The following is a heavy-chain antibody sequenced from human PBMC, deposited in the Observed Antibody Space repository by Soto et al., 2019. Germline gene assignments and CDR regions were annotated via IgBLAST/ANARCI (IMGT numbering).Heavy chain of an antibody. CDR1: GGTFSSYA. CDR2: VIPIFGTA. V-gene: IGHV1-69*13. D-gene: IGHD3-3*01. CDR3: ARYQFGVVHGFAFDI. Sequence: GSAVKPSRKGSGGTFSSYAISWVRQAPGQGLEWMGGVIPIFGTANYAQKFQGRVTITADESPSTAYRELSSLRSEDTAVYFCARYQFGVVHGFAFDIWCQGTRVIVSS. J-gene: IGHJ3*02.